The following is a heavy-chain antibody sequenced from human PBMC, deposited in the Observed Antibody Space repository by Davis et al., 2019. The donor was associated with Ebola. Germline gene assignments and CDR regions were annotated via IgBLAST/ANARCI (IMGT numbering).Heavy chain of an antibody. J-gene: IGHJ4*02. CDR3: ASPSDGY. V-gene: IGHV4-34*01. Sequence: PGGSLRLSCAVYGGSFSGYYWSWIRQPPGKGLEWIGEINHSGSTNYNPSLKSRVTISVDTPKNQFSLKLSSVTAADTAVYYCASPSDGYWGQGTLVTVSS. D-gene: IGHD6-6*01. CDR2: INHSGST. CDR1: GGSFSGYY.